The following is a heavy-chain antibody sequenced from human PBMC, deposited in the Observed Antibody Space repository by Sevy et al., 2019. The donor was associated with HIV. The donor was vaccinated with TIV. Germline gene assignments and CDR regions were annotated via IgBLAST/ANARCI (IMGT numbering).Heavy chain of an antibody. CDR3: ARVHTVAGVNGVGWFDP. D-gene: IGHD2-8*01. V-gene: IGHV4-61*02. J-gene: IGHJ5*02. Sequence: SETLSLTCTVSGGSISSGGYYWSWIRQPAGEGLEWIGRIYPSGSTNYRPSLKSRVTMSVDTSKNQFSLELSSVTAADTAVYYCARVHTVAGVNGVGWFDPWGQGTLVTVSS. CDR1: GGSISSGGYY. CDR2: IYPSGST.